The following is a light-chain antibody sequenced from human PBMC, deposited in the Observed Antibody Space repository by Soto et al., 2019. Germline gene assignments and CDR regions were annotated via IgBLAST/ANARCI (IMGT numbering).Light chain of an antibody. CDR3: QQYHNWSLVT. Sequence: EIVMTQSPATLSVSPWERATLSCRASQSVSSNLAWYQQKPGQAPRLLIYGASTRATGLPALLSGSGSAPAFTLTISSLQSEDFAVYYCQQYHNWSLVTFGQGTKLEIK. J-gene: IGKJ2*01. CDR2: GAS. V-gene: IGKV3-15*01. CDR1: QSVSSN.